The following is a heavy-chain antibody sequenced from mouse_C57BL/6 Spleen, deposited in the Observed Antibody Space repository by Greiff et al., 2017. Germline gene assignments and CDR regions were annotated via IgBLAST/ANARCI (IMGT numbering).Heavy chain of an antibody. CDR2: INPNNGGT. CDR1: GYTFTDYN. V-gene: IGHV1-22*01. J-gene: IGHJ2*01. CDR3: ASIQLAPDY. D-gene: IGHD4-1*02. Sequence: VHVKQSGPELVKPGASVKMSCKASGYTFTDYNMHWVKQSHGKSLEWIGYINPNNGGTSYNQKFKGKATLTVNKSSSTAYMELRSLTSEDSAVYYCASIQLAPDYWGQGTTLTVSS.